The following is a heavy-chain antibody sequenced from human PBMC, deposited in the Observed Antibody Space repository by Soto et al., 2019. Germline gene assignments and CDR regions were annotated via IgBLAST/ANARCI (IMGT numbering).Heavy chain of an antibody. D-gene: IGHD6-19*01. J-gene: IGHJ4*02. V-gene: IGHV2-5*01. CDR1: GFSLSTSGVG. CDR2: IFWNDDK. Sequence: QITLKESGPTLVKPTQTLTLTCTFSGFSLSTSGVGVGWIRQPPGKALEWLALIFWNDDKRYSPSLKSRLAITKDNSKNQVVLTMTNMDPVDTATYYCAHRQLAVAAVSYYFGYWGQGALVTVSS. CDR3: AHRQLAVAAVSYYFGY.